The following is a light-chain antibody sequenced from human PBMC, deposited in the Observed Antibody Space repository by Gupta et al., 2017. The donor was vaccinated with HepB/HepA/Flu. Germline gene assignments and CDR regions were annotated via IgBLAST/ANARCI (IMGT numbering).Light chain of an antibody. Sequence: DIQLTQSPSFLSASVGDRVIITFRASQGISSNLAWYQQKPGKAPKLLIYAASTWQSGVPSRFSSSGSATDFTLTISILHPEDFVTYCCQQGNSYLYTFGHGTNVDIK. J-gene: IGKJ3*01. CDR1: QGISSN. V-gene: IGKV1-9*01. CDR3: QQGNSYLYT. CDR2: AAS.